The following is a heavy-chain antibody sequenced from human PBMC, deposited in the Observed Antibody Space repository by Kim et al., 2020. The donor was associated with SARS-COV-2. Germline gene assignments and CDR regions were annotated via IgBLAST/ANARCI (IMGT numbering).Heavy chain of an antibody. CDR3: AKGRIAVAGTPMNY. J-gene: IGHJ4*02. CDR2: ISYDGSNK. CDR1: GFTFSSYG. D-gene: IGHD6-19*01. Sequence: GGSLRLSCAASGFTFSSYGMHWVRQAPGKGLEWVAVISYDGSNKYYADSVKGRFTISRDNSKNTLYLQMSSLRAEDTAIYYCAKGRIAVAGTPMNYWGQGGLVTASP. V-gene: IGHV3-30*18.